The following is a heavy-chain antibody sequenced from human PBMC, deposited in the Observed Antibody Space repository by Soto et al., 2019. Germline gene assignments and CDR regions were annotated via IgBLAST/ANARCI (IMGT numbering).Heavy chain of an antibody. V-gene: IGHV3-23*01. Sequence: GGSLRLSCAASGVTFSNYAMTWVRQAPGKGPEWISTVNNGGGGTYYADSVKGRFTISRDNSKNTLYLQVSSLRAEDTAVYYCAKERLGRGIDYWGQGILVTVSS. CDR1: GVTFSNYA. CDR3: AKERLGRGIDY. CDR2: VNNGGGGT. D-gene: IGHD3-10*01. J-gene: IGHJ4*02.